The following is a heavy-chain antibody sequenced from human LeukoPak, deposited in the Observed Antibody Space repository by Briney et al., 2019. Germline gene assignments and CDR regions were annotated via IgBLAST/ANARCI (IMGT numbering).Heavy chain of an antibody. CDR3: ARDGPTYRDGLDV. V-gene: IGHV3-33*01. J-gene: IGHJ6*02. D-gene: IGHD1-1*01. Sequence: PGESLRLSCGASGFTFSNYDMHWVRQAPGKGLEWVTFIWYDGSNKYYADSVKGRFTISRDNSKNTLYLQLNSLRAEDTAVYYCARDGPTYRDGLDVWGQGTTVTVSS. CDR2: IWYDGSNK. CDR1: GFTFSNYD.